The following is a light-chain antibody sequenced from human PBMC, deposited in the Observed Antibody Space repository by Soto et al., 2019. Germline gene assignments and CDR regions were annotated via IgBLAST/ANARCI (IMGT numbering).Light chain of an antibody. V-gene: IGKV3-20*01. J-gene: IGKJ1*01. CDR2: GPS. Sequence: EIVLTQSPGTLSLSPGERATLSCRASQSVAKNYLAWYQQETGQAPRLLIYGPSSRATGIPDRFSGSGSGTDFTLTIIRLEPEDFAVYYCHQYASSPQTFGQGTKVEIK. CDR3: HQYASSPQT. CDR1: QSVAKNY.